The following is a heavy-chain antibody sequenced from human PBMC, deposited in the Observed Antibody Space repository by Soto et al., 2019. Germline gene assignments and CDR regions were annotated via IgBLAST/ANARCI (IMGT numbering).Heavy chain of an antibody. V-gene: IGHV3-30*18. J-gene: IGHJ4*02. CDR1: GFTFSRYG. CDR3: AKEAGSGTFDF. Sequence: QVQLVESGGGVVQPGRSLRLSCAASGFTFSRYGMHWVRQAPGKGLEWVAVISFDGSKKYYAESVTGRFTISRDNSKNTLYLQVNSLRAEDTAVYYCAKEAGSGTFDFWGQGTLVTVSS. D-gene: IGHD1-1*01. CDR2: ISFDGSKK.